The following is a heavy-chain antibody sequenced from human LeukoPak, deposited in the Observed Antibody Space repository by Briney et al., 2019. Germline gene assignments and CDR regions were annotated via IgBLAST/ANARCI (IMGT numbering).Heavy chain of an antibody. CDR2: ISHSGRT. CDR3: VRGLYASDSY. D-gene: IGHD2/OR15-2a*01. J-gene: IGHJ4*02. CDR1: GGSPSSNNW. V-gene: IGHV4-4*02. Sequence: SETLSLTCAVSGGSPSSNNWWGWVRPPPGKGLEWIGEISHSGRTNYNPSLKSRVTMSVDKSKDQLSLALSTVTAADTAVYYCVRGLYASDSYWGQGNLVTVSS.